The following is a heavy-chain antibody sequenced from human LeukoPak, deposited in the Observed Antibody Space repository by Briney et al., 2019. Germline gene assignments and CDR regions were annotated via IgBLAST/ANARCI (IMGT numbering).Heavy chain of an antibody. CDR1: GGSISSGSYY. Sequence: PSQTLSLTCTVSGGSISSGSYYWSWIGQPAGKGLEWIGRIYTSGSTNYNPSRKSRVTISVDTSKNQFSLKLSSVTAADTAVYYCARGPYYYDSSGYIWSQGTLVTVSS. CDR2: IYTSGST. CDR3: ARGPYYYDSSGYI. D-gene: IGHD3-22*01. J-gene: IGHJ4*02. V-gene: IGHV4-61*02.